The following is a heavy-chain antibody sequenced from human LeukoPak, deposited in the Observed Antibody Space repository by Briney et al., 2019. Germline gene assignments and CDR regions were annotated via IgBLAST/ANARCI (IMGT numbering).Heavy chain of an antibody. J-gene: IGHJ4*02. D-gene: IGHD3-10*01. Sequence: GSLRLSCAASGFSVSSNYMSWVRQAPRKGLTWVSVIYSSGSTYYADSVKGRFAISRDDSKNTLHLQMNSLRAEDTAMYYCTRAHGRITRDAYLDYWGQGTLVTVSS. V-gene: IGHV3-53*01. CDR3: TRAHGRITRDAYLDY. CDR1: GFSVSSNY. CDR2: IYSSGST.